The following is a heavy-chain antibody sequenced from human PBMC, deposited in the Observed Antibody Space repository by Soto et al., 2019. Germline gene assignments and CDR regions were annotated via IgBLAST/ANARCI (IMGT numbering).Heavy chain of an antibody. D-gene: IGHD6-6*01. CDR1: GSVFNSYA. V-gene: IGHV1-69*06. Sequence: SVKVTCKSSGSVFNSYAISWVPQAPGQGLEWMGGIIPVFGTANLAQRFQDRVTITADRSTKTVYMELRSLRSEDTAVYYCARSEEARNKPNLDV. CDR3: ARSEEARNKPNLDV. CDR2: IIPVFGTA. J-gene: IGHJ6*01.